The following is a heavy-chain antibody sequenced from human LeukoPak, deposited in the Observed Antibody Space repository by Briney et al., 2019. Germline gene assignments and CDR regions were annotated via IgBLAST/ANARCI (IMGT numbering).Heavy chain of an antibody. D-gene: IGHD5-18*01. CDR1: GDSVTSYY. CDR3: ARPLVGTARID. CDR2: IFYGGRT. V-gene: IGHV4-59*04. J-gene: IGHJ4*02. Sequence: SETLSLTCSVSGDSVTSYYWNWIRQPPGKGLEWIGSIFYGGRTYYNPSLKSRVTISTDTSKNQFSLKLTSVTAADTAVYYCARPLVGTARIDWGQGTLVTVSS.